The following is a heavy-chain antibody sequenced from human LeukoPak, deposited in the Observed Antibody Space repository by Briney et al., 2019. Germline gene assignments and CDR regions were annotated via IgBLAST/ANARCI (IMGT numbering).Heavy chain of an antibody. J-gene: IGHJ4*02. Sequence: GGSLRLSCAASGFTFNNYAMSWVRQAPGKGLEWVSAILGSGRSAYYADSVKGRFTISSDNSKNSLFLQMNSLRVEDTALYYCSKWGDYDVLTGYYDSDFWGQGTLVTVSA. CDR1: GFTFNNYA. CDR3: SKWGDYDVLTGYYDSDF. V-gene: IGHV3-23*01. D-gene: IGHD3-9*01. CDR2: ILGSGRSA.